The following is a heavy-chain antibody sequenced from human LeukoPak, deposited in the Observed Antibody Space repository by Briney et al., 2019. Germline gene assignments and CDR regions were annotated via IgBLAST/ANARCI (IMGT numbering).Heavy chain of an antibody. J-gene: IGHJ4*02. D-gene: IGHD3-10*01. V-gene: IGHV3-23*01. CDR2: ISASGGST. Sequence: GGSLRLPCAASTFSFSSYAMSWVRQAPGKGLEWVSTISASGGSTYYADSVKGRFTISRDNSKNTLHLQMNSLRAEDTAVYYCAKIGSDYYYGLGEAYYWGQGTPVTVSS. CDR1: TFSFSSYA. CDR3: AKIGSDYYYGLGEAYY.